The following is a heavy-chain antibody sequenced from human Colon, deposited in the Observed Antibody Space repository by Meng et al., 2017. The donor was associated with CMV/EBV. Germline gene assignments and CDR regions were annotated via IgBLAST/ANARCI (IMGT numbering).Heavy chain of an antibody. CDR1: GFIFSSYE. V-gene: IGHV3-48*03. CDR3: AREGPDDQDWFDP. CDR2: ISNTGRTI. D-gene: IGHD3-3*01. Sequence: GESLKISFVGSGFIFSSYEMNWVRQAPGKGLEWISYISNTGRTIYYAESVKGRFTISRDNAKNSLYLQMNSLTPEDTAVYYCAREGPDDQDWFDPWGQGTLVTVSS. J-gene: IGHJ5*02.